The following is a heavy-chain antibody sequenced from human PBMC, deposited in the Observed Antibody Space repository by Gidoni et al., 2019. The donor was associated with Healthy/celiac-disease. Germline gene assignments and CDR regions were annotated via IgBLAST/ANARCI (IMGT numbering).Heavy chain of an antibody. D-gene: IGHD2-2*01. V-gene: IGHV3-7*01. CDR1: GFTFRSYW. CDR3: ATQKWEYQLQSPWFDP. CDR2: IKQDGSEN. Sequence: EVQLVESGGGLVQPGGSLRLHCAASGFTFRSYWMSWVRQAPGKGLEWMANIKQDGSENYYVDSVKGRFTISRDNAKNSLYLQMNSLRAEDTAVYYCATQKWEYQLQSPWFDPWGQGTLVTVSS. J-gene: IGHJ5*01.